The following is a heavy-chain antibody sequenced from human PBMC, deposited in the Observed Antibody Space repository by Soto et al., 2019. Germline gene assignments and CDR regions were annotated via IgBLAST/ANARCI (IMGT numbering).Heavy chain of an antibody. CDR3: AKGLALGIAAAGYYYYGMDV. V-gene: IGHV3-30*18. J-gene: IGHJ6*02. CDR1: GFTFSSYG. CDR2: ISYDGSNK. Sequence: QVQLVESGGGVVQPGRSLRLSCAASGFTFSSYGMHWVRQVPGKGLEWVAVISYDGSNKYYADSVKGRFTISRDNSKNTLYLQMNSLRAEDTAVYYCAKGLALGIAAAGYYYYGMDVWGQGTTVTVSS. D-gene: IGHD6-13*01.